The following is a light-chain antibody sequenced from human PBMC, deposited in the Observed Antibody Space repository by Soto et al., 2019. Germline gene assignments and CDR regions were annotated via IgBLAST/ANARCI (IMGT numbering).Light chain of an antibody. CDR2: DAS. J-gene: IGKJ1*01. CDR1: QSISTY. V-gene: IGKV1-17*01. CDR3: QQYNSYLWT. Sequence: DIQMTQSPSSLSASVGNRVTITCRASQSISTYLNWYQKKPGKAPNLLIYDASRLQSGVPSRFSGSGSGTEFTLTISSLQPDDFATYYCQQYNSYLWTFGQGTKVDIK.